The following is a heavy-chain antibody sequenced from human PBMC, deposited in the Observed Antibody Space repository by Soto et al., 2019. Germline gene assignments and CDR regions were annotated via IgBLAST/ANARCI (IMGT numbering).Heavy chain of an antibody. J-gene: IGHJ6*02. V-gene: IGHV3-23*01. CDR2: ISGSGGST. Sequence: PGGSLRLSCAASGFTFSSYAMSWVRQAPGKGLEWVSAISGSGGSTYYADSVKGRFTISRDNSKNTLYLQMNSLRAEDTAVYYCAKEVGYCSGGSCSTVYYYYGMDVWGQGTTVTSP. CDR1: GFTFSSYA. D-gene: IGHD2-15*01. CDR3: AKEVGYCSGGSCSTVYYYYGMDV.